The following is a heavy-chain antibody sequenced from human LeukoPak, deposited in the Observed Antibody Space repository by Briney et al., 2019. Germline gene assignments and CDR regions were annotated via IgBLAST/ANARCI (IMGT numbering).Heavy chain of an antibody. D-gene: IGHD2-15*01. V-gene: IGHV1-2*02. CDR2: INPNSGDT. Sequence: ASVKVSCKASGYTFNSYDINWVRQATGQGLEWMGWINPNSGDTNYAQKFQGRVTMTRDTSISTAYMELSRLRSDDTAVYYCARDQVGAARFDSWGQGTLVTVSP. CDR3: ARDQVGAARFDS. J-gene: IGHJ4*02. CDR1: GYTFNSYD.